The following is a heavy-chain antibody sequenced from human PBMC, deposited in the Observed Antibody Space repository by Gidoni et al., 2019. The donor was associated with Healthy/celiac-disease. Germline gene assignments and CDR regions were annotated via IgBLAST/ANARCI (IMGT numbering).Heavy chain of an antibody. CDR2: ISYDGSNK. CDR3: AKGYGGSYDAISPIDY. V-gene: IGHV3-30*18. J-gene: IGHJ4*02. CDR1: GVTFRSCG. Sequence: VQLVESGGGVVQPGRSLRLSVADSGVTFRSCGMHWLRQAPGKGLEWVAVISYDGSNKYYADAVKGRFTISRDNSKNTLYLQMNSLRAEDTAVYYCAKGYGGSYDAISPIDYWGQGTLVTVSS. D-gene: IGHD1-26*01.